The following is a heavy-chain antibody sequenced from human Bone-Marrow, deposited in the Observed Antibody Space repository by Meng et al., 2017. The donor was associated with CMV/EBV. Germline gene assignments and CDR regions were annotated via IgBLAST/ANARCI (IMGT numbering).Heavy chain of an antibody. V-gene: IGHV3-30*02. J-gene: IGHJ4*02. Sequence: GGSLRLSCAASGFTFSSYGMHWVRQAPGKGLEWVAFIRYDGSNKYYADSVKGRFTISRDNSKNTLYLQMNSLRAEDTAVYYCAKDLALLTIFGVGDYWGQGTLVTVYS. D-gene: IGHD3-3*01. CDR2: IRYDGSNK. CDR3: AKDLALLTIFGVGDY. CDR1: GFTFSSYG.